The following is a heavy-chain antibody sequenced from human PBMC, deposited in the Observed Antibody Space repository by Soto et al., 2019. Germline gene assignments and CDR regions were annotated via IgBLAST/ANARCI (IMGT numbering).Heavy chain of an antibody. CDR3: ARGTPSPLIVRSSRGPWFDP. D-gene: IGHD2-15*01. CDR1: GGSISSYY. J-gene: IGHJ5*02. Sequence: SETLSLTCTVSGGSISSYYWSWIRQPPGKGLEWIGYMYYGGRTNYNPSLKSRVTTSVDTSKMQVSLKLSSVTAADTAVDFCARGTPSPLIVRSSRGPWFDPWGQGTLVTVSS. CDR2: MYYGGRT. V-gene: IGHV4-59*08.